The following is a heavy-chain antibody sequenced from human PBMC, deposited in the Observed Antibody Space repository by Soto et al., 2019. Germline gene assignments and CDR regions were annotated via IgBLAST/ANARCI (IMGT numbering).Heavy chain of an antibody. J-gene: IGHJ3*02. CDR2: IYYSGST. V-gene: IGHV4-59*01. Sequence: QVQLQESGPGLVKPSETLSLTCTVSGGSISSYYWSWIRQPPGKGLEWIGYIYYSGSTNYNPSLKSQVTISVDTSKNQFSLKLSSVTAADTAVYYCARDRGSSSWYLDAFDIWGQGTMVTVSS. D-gene: IGHD6-13*01. CDR1: GGSISSYY. CDR3: ARDRGSSSWYLDAFDI.